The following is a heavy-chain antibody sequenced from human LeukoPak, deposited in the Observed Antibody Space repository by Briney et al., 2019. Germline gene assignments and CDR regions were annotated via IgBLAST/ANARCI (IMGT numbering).Heavy chain of an antibody. CDR3: ARDGPQLLWFGELWD. CDR1: GYTFTGYY. CDR2: INPNSGGT. Sequence: GASVKVSCKASGYTFTGYYMHWVRQAPGQGLEWMGWINPNSGGTNYAQKFQGRVTMTRDTSISTAYMELSRLRSDDTAVYYCARDGPQLLWFGELWDWGQGTLVTVSS. J-gene: IGHJ4*02. V-gene: IGHV1-2*02. D-gene: IGHD3-10*01.